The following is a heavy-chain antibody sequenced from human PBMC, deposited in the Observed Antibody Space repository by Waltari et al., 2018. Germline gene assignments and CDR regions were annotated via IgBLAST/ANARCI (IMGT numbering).Heavy chain of an antibody. CDR3: ARGLGQTATEENWFDP. Sequence: QAQLVQSGAEVKKHGASVKVSCKASGYTFTGYYMQWVRQAPGQGLEWMGWINPNSGGTNYAQKFQGWVTMTRDTSISTAYMELSRLRSDDTAVYYCARGLGQTATEENWFDPWGQGTLVTVSS. CDR1: GYTFTGYY. V-gene: IGHV1-2*04. J-gene: IGHJ5*02. CDR2: INPNSGGT.